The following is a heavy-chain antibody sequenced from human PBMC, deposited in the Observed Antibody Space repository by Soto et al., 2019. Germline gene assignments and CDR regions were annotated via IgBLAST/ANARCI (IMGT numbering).Heavy chain of an antibody. J-gene: IGHJ4*02. CDR1: GFTFSSYS. V-gene: IGHV3-21*01. D-gene: IGHD1-20*01. CDR2: ISSSSSYI. CDR3: ARDLDNWNDGGYYLDY. Sequence: GGSLRLSCAASGFTFSSYSMNWVRQAPGKGLEWVSSISSSSSYIYYADSVKGRFTISRDNAKNSLYLQMNSLRAEDTAVYYCARDLDNWNDGGYYLDYWGQGTLVTVSS.